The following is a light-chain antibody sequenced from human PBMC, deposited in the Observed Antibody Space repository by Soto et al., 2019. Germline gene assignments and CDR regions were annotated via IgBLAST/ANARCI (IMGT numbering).Light chain of an antibody. CDR1: SSDVGGYNY. V-gene: IGLV2-8*01. J-gene: IGLJ3*02. CDR3: SSYAGSNNWV. CDR2: EVS. Sequence: QSVLTQPPSASGSPGQSVTISCTGTSSDVGGYNYVSWYQQHPGKAPKLMIYEVSNRPSGVSDRFSGSKSGNTASLTVSGLQAEDEADYYCSSYAGSNNWVFGGGTKLTVL.